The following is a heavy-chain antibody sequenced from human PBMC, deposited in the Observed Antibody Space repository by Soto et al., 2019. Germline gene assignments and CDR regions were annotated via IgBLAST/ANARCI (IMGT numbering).Heavy chain of an antibody. CDR2: IYYSGST. J-gene: IGHJ5*02. D-gene: IGHD2-21*02. V-gene: IGHV4-30-4*01. CDR3: ARTTVVTPGWFDP. CDR1: GGSISIGDYY. Sequence: SETLSLTCTVSGGSISIGDYYWIWIRQPPGKGLEWIGYIYYSGSTYYNPSLKSRVTISVDTSKNQFSLKLSSVTAADTAVYYCARTTVVTPGWFDPWGQGTLVTVSS.